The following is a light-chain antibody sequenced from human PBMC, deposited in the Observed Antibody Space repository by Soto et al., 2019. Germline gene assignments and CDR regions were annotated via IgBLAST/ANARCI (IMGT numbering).Light chain of an antibody. V-gene: IGKV3-15*01. CDR1: QSVSSN. CDR3: QQQGT. CDR2: GAS. Sequence: EIVMTQSPATLSVSPGERATLSCRASQSVSSNLAWYQQKPGQAPRLLIYGASTRATGIPARFSGSGSGTEFTLTISSLQSEDFATYYCQQQGTFGQGTKLEIK. J-gene: IGKJ2*01.